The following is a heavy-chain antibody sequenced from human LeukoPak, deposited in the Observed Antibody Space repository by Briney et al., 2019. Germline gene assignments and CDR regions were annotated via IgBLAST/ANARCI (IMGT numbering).Heavy chain of an antibody. Sequence: ASVKVSCKASGYTFTSYYMHWVRQATGQGLEWMGWMNPNSGNTGYAQKFQGRVTMTRNTSISTAYMELSSLRSEDTAVYYCARFLGNGDVDYWGQGTLVTVSS. D-gene: IGHD4-17*01. V-gene: IGHV1-8*02. CDR2: MNPNSGNT. CDR1: GYTFTSYY. J-gene: IGHJ4*02. CDR3: ARFLGNGDVDY.